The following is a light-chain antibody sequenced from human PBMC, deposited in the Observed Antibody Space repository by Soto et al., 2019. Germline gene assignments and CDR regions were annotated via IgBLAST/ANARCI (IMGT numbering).Light chain of an antibody. J-gene: IGKJ1*01. V-gene: IGKV3-20*01. CDR3: QQSGT. Sequence: EIVLTQSPGTLSLSPGERATLSCRASQSVSSSYLAWYQHKPGQAPRLLIYRASNRAAGIPDRFSGSGSGTDVTLTISRLAPEDFAVYCCQQSGTFGQGTKVEIK. CDR1: QSVSSSY. CDR2: RAS.